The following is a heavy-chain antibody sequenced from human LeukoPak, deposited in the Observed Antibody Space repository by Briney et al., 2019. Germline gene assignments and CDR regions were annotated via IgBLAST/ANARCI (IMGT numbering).Heavy chain of an antibody. CDR1: GYTFTSYY. D-gene: IGHD3-10*01. J-gene: IGHJ5*02. Sequence: ASVKVSCKASGYTFTSYYMHWVRQAPGQGLEWMGIINSSGGSTSYAQKFQGRVTMTRDTSTSTVYMELSSLRSEDTAVYYCARDKDTMVRGVPLGAPFDPWGQGTLVTVSS. CDR3: ARDKDTMVRGVPLGAPFDP. CDR2: INSSGGST. V-gene: IGHV1-46*01.